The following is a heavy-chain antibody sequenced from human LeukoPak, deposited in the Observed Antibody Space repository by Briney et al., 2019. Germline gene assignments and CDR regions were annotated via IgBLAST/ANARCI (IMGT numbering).Heavy chain of an antibody. CDR2: IIPILGIA. D-gene: IGHD4-17*01. V-gene: IGHV1-69*04. J-gene: IGHJ5*02. CDR1: GGTFISYA. Sequence: GASVTVSCKASGGTFISYAISWVRQAPGQGLEWMGRIIPILGIANYAQKFQGRVTITADKSTSTAYMELSSLRSEDTAVYYCASDVTATVTTNWFDPWGQGTLVTVSS. CDR3: ASDVTATVTTNWFDP.